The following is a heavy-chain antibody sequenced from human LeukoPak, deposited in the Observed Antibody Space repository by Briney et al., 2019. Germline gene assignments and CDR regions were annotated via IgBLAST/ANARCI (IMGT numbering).Heavy chain of an antibody. CDR2: ISSSSSTI. CDR1: GFTFSSYS. CDR3: AKEEGYYFDY. Sequence: GGSLRLSCAASGFTFSSYSMNWVRQAPGKGLEWVSYISSSSSTIYYADSVKGRFTISRDNSKNTLYLQMNSLRAEDTAVYYCAKEEGYYFDYWGQGTLVTVSS. V-gene: IGHV3-48*01. J-gene: IGHJ4*02.